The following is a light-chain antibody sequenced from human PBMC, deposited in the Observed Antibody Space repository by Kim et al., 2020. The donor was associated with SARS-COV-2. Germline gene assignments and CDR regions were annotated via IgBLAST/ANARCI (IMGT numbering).Light chain of an antibody. J-gene: IGLJ3*02. V-gene: IGLV3-19*01. Sequence: AWEQTGRITCEEDRLRSYYESWYQEKPGRAPGLVIYGKNNRPSGIPGRFSGSSSGNTACLTITGAQAEDEADCYCNSRDSSGNHWVFGGGTQLTVL. CDR1: RLRSYY. CDR3: NSRDSSGNHWV. CDR2: GKN.